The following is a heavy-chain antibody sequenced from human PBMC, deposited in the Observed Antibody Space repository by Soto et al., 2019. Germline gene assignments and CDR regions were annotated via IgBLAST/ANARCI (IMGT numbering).Heavy chain of an antibody. J-gene: IGHJ6*02. Sequence: TETLSLTCTVSGGSISSSSYYWGWIRQPPGKGLEWIGSIYYSGSTYYNPSLKSRVTISVDTSKNQFSLKLSSVTAADTAVYYCARLAIVVVPAAQSVPYYYGMDVWGQGTTVTVSS. V-gene: IGHV4-39*01. CDR2: IYYSGST. CDR3: ARLAIVVVPAAQSVPYYYGMDV. D-gene: IGHD2-2*03. CDR1: GGSISSSSYY.